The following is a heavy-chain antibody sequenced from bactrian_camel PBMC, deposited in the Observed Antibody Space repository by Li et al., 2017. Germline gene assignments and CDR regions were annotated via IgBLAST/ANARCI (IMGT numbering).Heavy chain of an antibody. D-gene: IGHD2*01. J-gene: IGHJ4*01. CDR2: LASDGSS. V-gene: IGHV3S53*01. Sequence: VQLVESGGGSVQAGGSLRLSCAFDAYTPANVRMAWFRQAPRKEREGVASLASDGSSIYANSLKGRFSISKDNARNWLDLQMDSLEPGDTARYYCAADRRRHGPPSLRPGDYSVWGQGTQVTVS. CDR3: AADRRRHGPPSLRPGDYSV. CDR1: AYTPANVR.